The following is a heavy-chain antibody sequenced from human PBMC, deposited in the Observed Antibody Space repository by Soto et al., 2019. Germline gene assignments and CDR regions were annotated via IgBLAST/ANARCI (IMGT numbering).Heavy chain of an antibody. D-gene: IGHD1-1*01. CDR2: IFSNDEK. V-gene: IGHV2-26*01. J-gene: IGHJ4*02. CDR3: ARISRYNYDSDN. Sequence: QVTLKESGPVMVKPTETLTLTCTVSGSSLRDPKVGVPWVRQPPGKALEWLAHIFSNDEKSYCTSLRSRVTISKDSSGTQVVLRMTNMDPADTATYFCARISRYNYDSDNWGQGTLVTVSS. CDR1: GSSLRDPKVG.